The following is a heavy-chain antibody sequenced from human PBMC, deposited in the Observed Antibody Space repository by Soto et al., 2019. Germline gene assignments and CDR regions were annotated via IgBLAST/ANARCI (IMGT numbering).Heavy chain of an antibody. CDR3: ARRHPGNGYGMDV. CDR1: GFTFSSYS. V-gene: IGHV3-21*01. D-gene: IGHD1-1*01. J-gene: IGHJ6*02. Sequence: EVQLVESGGGLVKPGGSPRLSCAASGFTFSSYSMNWVRQAPGKGLEWVSSISSSSSYIYYADSVKGRFTISRDNAKNSLYLQMNSLRAEDTAVYYCARRHPGNGYGMDVWGQGTTVTVSS. CDR2: ISSSSSYI.